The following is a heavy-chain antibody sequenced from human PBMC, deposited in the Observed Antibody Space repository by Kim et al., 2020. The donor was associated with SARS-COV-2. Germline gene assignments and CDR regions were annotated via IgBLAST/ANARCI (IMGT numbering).Heavy chain of an antibody. CDR1: GFTFISYG. D-gene: IGHD6-19*01. Sequence: GGSLRLSCAASGFTFISYGRHWVRQAPGKGLEWVVVISYDGSEKYYADSVKGRFTISRDNSKNTLYLQMNSLRAEDTAVYSCARDSPRGWGQWLVPSTQYYLDYWGQGTLVTVSS. V-gene: IGHV3-33*05. CDR2: ISYDGSEK. CDR3: ARDSPRGWGQWLVPSTQYYLDY. J-gene: IGHJ4*02.